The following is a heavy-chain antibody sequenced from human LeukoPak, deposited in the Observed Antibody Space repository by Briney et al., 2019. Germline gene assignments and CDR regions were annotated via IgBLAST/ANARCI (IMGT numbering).Heavy chain of an antibody. V-gene: IGHV4-34*01. Sequence: SETLSLTCAVYGGSFSGYYWSWIRQPPGKGLEWIGEINHSGSTNYNPSLKSRVTISVDTPKNQFSLKLSSVTAADTAVYYCARLAARGIYYYYGMDVWGQGTTVTVSS. CDR2: INHSGST. D-gene: IGHD6-6*01. CDR3: ARLAARGIYYYYGMDV. CDR1: GGSFSGYY. J-gene: IGHJ6*02.